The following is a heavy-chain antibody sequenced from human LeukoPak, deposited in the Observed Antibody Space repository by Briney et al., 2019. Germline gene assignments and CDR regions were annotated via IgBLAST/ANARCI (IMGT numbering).Heavy chain of an antibody. D-gene: IGHD1-26*01. J-gene: IGHJ4*02. V-gene: IGHV3-11*04. CDR2: SSSSGSST. CDR1: GFSFSDYY. CDR3: ARDIGGSYTAIDY. Sequence: GGALRLSCAASGFSFSDYYMNWIGQAPGKGREGVSYSSSSGSSTYYADSVKARFTISRDNPRNSLYLQMNSLRAEDTAVYYCARDIGGSYTAIDYWGQGTLVTVSS.